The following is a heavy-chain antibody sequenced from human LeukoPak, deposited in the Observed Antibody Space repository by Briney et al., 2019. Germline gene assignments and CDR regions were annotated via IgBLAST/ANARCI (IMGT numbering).Heavy chain of an antibody. J-gene: IGHJ4*02. V-gene: IGHV4-61*02. CDR3: ARGGRDSHN. D-gene: IGHD3-10*01. CDR1: GGSISSGSYY. CDR2: IYTSGST. Sequence: SETLSLTCTVSGGSISSGSYYWSWIRQPAGKGLEWIGRIYTSGSTNYNPSLKSRVTISVDTSKNQFSLKLSSVTAADTAVYYCARGGRDSHNWGQGTLVTVSS.